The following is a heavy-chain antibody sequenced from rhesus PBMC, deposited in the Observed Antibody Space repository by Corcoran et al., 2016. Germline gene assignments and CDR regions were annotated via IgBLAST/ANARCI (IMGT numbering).Heavy chain of an antibody. J-gene: IGHJ6*01. CDR2: IVGYRDRT. CDR1: GASISSNW. CDR3: ARDRSYGNSYGLDS. Sequence: QVQLRESGPGLVKPSETLSLTCTVSGASISSNWWSWIRQPPGKGLEWIGEIVGYRDRTNYIPSLKSRVTVSKDASKNQFCLKLNSVTAADTAVYYCARDRSYGNSYGLDSWGQGVVVTVSS. V-gene: IGHV4-80*01. D-gene: IGHD1-32*01.